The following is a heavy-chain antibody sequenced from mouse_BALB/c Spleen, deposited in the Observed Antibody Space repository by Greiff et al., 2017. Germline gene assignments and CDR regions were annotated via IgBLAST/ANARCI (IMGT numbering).Heavy chain of an antibody. CDR1: GFTFSSYG. J-gene: IGHJ2*01. CDR2: INSNGGST. Sequence: EVKVVESGGGLVQPGGSLKLSCAASGFTFSSYGMSWVRQTPDKRLELVATINSNGGSTYYPDSVKGRFTISRDNAKNTLYLQMSSLKSEDTAMYYCAREGPYYFDYWGQGTTLTVSS. CDR3: AREGPYYFDY. V-gene: IGHV5-6-3*01.